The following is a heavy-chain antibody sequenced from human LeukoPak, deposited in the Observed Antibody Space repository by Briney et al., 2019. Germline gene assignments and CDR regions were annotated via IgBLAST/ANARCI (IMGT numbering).Heavy chain of an antibody. Sequence: SETLSLTCTVSGGSISSSSYYWGWIRQPPGKGLEWIGSIYYSGSTYYNPSLKSRVTISVDTSKNQFSLKLSSVTAADTAVYYCARVSSTGYSGYYAFDIWGQGTMVTVSS. CDR1: GGSISSSSYY. CDR3: ARVSSTGYSGYYAFDI. D-gene: IGHD5-12*01. J-gene: IGHJ3*02. V-gene: IGHV4-39*07. CDR2: IYYSGST.